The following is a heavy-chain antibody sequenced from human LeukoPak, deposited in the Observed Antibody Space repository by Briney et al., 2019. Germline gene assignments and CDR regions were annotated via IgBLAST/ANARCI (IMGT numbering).Heavy chain of an antibody. CDR3: AREPSESSFDY. Sequence: SETLSLTCTVSGGSVSSGDYYWSWIRQPPGKGLEWIGYIYYSRSTYYNPSLKSRVTISVDTSKNQFSLKLSSVTAADTAVYYCAREPSESSFDYWGQGTLVTVSS. CDR1: GGSVSSGDYY. V-gene: IGHV4-30-4*01. CDR2: IYYSRST. J-gene: IGHJ4*02.